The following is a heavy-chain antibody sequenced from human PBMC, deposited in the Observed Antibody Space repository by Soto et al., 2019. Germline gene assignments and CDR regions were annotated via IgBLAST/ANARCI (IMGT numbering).Heavy chain of an antibody. CDR1: GGSFSGYY. CDR3: AGVGGSRGLVYN. CDR2: INHSGST. J-gene: IGHJ1*01. V-gene: IGHV4-34*01. Sequence: SETLSLTCAVYGGSFSGYYWSWIRQPPGKGLEWIGEINHSGSTNYNPSLKSRVTISVDTSKNQFSLKLSSVTAADTAVYYCAGVGGSRGLVYNLGQGTVVTVSS. D-gene: IGHD6-19*01.